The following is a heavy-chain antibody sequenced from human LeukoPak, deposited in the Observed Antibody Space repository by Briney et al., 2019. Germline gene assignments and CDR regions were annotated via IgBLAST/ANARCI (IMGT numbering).Heavy chain of an antibody. CDR3: AKFNWNDVLDY. CDR1: GFTFSSYS. D-gene: IGHD1-20*01. CDR2: ISGSGGST. Sequence: GGSLRLSCAASGFTFSSYSMNWVRQAPGKGLEWVSAISGSGGSTYYADSVKGRFTISRDNSKNTLYLQMNSLRAEDTAVYYCAKFNWNDVLDYWGQGTLVTVSS. J-gene: IGHJ4*02. V-gene: IGHV3-23*01.